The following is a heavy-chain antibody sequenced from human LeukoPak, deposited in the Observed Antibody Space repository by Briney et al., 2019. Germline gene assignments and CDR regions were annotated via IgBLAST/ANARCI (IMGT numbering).Heavy chain of an antibody. CDR2: INPNSGGT. D-gene: IGHD6-19*01. V-gene: IGHV1-2*02. Sequence: ASVKVSCKASGYTFTGCYMHWVRQAPGQGLEWMGWINPNSGGTNYAQKFQGRVTMTRDTSISTAYMELSRLRSDDTAVYYCARSDQWLVQVLLGYWGQGTLVTVSS. CDR3: ARSDQWLVQVLLGY. J-gene: IGHJ4*02. CDR1: GYTFTGCY.